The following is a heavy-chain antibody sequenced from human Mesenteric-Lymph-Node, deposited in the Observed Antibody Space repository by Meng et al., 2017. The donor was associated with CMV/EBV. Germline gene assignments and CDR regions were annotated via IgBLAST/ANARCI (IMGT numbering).Heavy chain of an antibody. D-gene: IGHD6-6*01. CDR3: AKDRGIAAQYYYYGMDV. V-gene: IGHV3-23*03. CDR1: GFTVSSNY. Sequence: GESLKISCAASGFTVSSNYMSWVRQAPGKGLEWVSVIYSGGSSTYYADSVKGRFTISRDNSKNTLYLQMNSLRAEDTAVYYCAKDRGIAAQYYYYGMDVWGQGTTVTVSS. J-gene: IGHJ6*02. CDR2: IYSGGSST.